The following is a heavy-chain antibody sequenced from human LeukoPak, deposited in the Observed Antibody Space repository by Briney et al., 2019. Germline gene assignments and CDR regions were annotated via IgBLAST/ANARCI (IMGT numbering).Heavy chain of an antibody. Sequence: PGGSLRLSCAASGFTFRSYAMSWVRQAPGKGLEWVSAISGSGGSTYYADSVKGRFTISRDNSKNTLYLQMNSLRAEDTAVYYCVAYYYDSSGYYPFDYWGQGTLVTVSS. CDR3: VAYYYDSSGYYPFDY. CDR2: ISGSGGST. J-gene: IGHJ4*02. V-gene: IGHV3-23*01. D-gene: IGHD3-22*01. CDR1: GFTFRSYA.